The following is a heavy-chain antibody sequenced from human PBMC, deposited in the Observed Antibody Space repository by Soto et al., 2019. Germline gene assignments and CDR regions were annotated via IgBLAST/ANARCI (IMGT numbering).Heavy chain of an antibody. J-gene: IGHJ5*02. D-gene: IGHD5-12*01. V-gene: IGHV1-3*04. CDR2: INTGNVNT. Sequence: QVQLVQSGAEVKKPGASVKVACKASGITYTTYAIHWVRQAPGQGLEWMGWINTGNVNTRYSQRFQGRVTLTTDTCASTAYMDVSSLTSEDTAVYFGARAISGYVSWGQGTLITVSS. CDR3: ARAISGYVS. CDR1: GITYTTYA.